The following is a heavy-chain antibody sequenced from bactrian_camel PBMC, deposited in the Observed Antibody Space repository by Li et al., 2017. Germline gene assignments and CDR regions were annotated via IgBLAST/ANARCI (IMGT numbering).Heavy chain of an antibody. J-gene: IGHJ4*01. D-gene: IGHD3*01. Sequence: HVQLVESGGGSVQAGGSLRLSCVASGYSYTMAWFRQAPGKEREGVAAIDTDGSTNYAESVQGRFTISRDNAKNTLYLQMNDLKTEDTAAYYCATSFTQATGQRRQGPRSPSP. V-gene: IGHV3S53*01. CDR1: GYSYT. CDR2: IDTDGST.